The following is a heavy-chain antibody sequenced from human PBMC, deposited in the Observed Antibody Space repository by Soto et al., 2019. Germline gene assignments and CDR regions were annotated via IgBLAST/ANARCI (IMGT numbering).Heavy chain of an antibody. CDR3: AMGARKSYGSGSYDAFDI. V-gene: IGHV3-23*01. J-gene: IGHJ3*02. Sequence: GGSLRLSCAASGFTFSSYAMSWVRQAPGKGLEWVSAISGSGGSTYYADSVKGRFTISRDNSKNTLYLQMNSLRAEDTAVYYCAMGARKSYGSGSYDAFDIWGQGTMVTVSS. CDR2: ISGSGGST. D-gene: IGHD3-10*01. CDR1: GFTFSSYA.